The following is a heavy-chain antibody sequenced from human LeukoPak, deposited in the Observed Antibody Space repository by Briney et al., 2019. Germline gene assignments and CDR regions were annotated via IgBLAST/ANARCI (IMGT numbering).Heavy chain of an antibody. V-gene: IGHV1-18*01. Sequence: ASVKVSCKASGYTFTSYGISWVRQAPGQGLEWMGWISAYNGNTNYAQKLQGRVTTTTDTSTSTAYMELRSLRSDDTAVYYCARDPYYYDSSGYPKYFQHWGQGTLVTVSS. J-gene: IGHJ1*01. CDR2: ISAYNGNT. D-gene: IGHD3-22*01. CDR3: ARDPYYYDSSGYPKYFQH. CDR1: GYTFTSYG.